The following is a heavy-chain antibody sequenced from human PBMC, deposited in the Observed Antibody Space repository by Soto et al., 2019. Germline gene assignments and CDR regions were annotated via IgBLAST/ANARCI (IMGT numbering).Heavy chain of an antibody. CDR3: AGSSWHNWFDP. CDR2: IYHSGST. D-gene: IGHD6-13*01. CDR1: GYSISSGYY. Sequence: KPSETLSLTCAVSGYSISSGYYWGWIRQPPGKGLEWIGSIYHSGSTYYNPSPKSRVTISVDTSKNQFSLKLSSVTAADTAVYYCAGSSWHNWFDPWGQGTLVTVSS. J-gene: IGHJ5*02. V-gene: IGHV4-38-2*01.